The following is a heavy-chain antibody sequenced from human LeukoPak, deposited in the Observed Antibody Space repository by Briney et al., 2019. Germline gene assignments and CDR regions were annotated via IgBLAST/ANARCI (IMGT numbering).Heavy chain of an antibody. D-gene: IGHD3-10*01. CDR2: IWYDGSNK. J-gene: IGHJ4*02. Sequence: GGSLRLSCAASGFTFSSYTMHWVRQAPGKGLEWVALIWYDGSNKYYADSVKGRFTISRDNSKNTLFLQMSSLRVEDTAMYFCARGDYYGSGSNADYRGQGTLVSVSS. CDR1: GFTFSSYT. CDR3: ARGDYYGSGSNADY. V-gene: IGHV3-33*01.